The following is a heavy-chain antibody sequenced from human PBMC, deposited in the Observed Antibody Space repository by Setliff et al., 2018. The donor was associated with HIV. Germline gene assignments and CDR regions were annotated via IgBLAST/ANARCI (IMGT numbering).Heavy chain of an antibody. CDR3: ARGSGYPWYFDL. CDR1: GGSISSGSYY. Sequence: SETLSLTCTVSGGSISSGSYYWSWIRQPAGKGLEWIGRIYTTGSTNYNPSLKSRVTISVDTSKNQFSLKPTSVTAADTAVYYCARGSGYPWYFDLWGRGTLVTVSS. D-gene: IGHD3-22*01. V-gene: IGHV4-61*02. CDR2: IYTTGST. J-gene: IGHJ2*01.